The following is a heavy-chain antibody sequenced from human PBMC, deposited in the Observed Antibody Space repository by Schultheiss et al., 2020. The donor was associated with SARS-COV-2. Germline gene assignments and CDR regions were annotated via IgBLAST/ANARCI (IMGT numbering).Heavy chain of an antibody. Sequence: SGPTLVKPTQTLTLTCTFSGFSLSTSGVGVGWIRQPPGKALEWLALVYWNDDKRYSPSLKSRLTITKDTSKNQAVLTMTNMDPVDTATYYCAHRQGIAAAWNWFDPWGQGTLVTVSS. J-gene: IGHJ5*02. CDR3: AHRQGIAAAWNWFDP. D-gene: IGHD6-13*01. CDR1: GFSLSTSGVG. V-gene: IGHV2-5*01. CDR2: VYWNDDK.